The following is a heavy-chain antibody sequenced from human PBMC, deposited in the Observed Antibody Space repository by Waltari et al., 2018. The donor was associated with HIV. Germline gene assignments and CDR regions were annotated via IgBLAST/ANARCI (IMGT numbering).Heavy chain of an antibody. V-gene: IGHV1-24*01. CDR1: GYPLSDLS. J-gene: IGHJ1*01. CDR3: VTLYNESPLYSNF. D-gene: IGHD2-15*01. CDR2: FDPKNGKP. Sequence: QLIQSTSALKRPGASVTISCQVSGYPLSDLSMQWVRPGRGQRLEWMGGFDPKNGKPVYSQRFWGRVSLAEDTSEDTAFLELNRLTSDDTAVYYCVTLYNESPLYSNFWGRGTLVTV.